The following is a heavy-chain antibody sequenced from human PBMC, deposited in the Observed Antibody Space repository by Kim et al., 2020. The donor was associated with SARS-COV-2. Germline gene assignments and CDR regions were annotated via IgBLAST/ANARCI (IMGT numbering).Heavy chain of an antibody. CDR1: GFTFSSYW. CDR3: AREWDDSRMLVDI. J-gene: IGHJ3*02. Sequence: GGSLRLSCAASGFTFSSYWMSWVRQAPGKGLEWVANIKQDGSEKYYVDSVKGRLTISRDNAKNSLYLQMNSLRAEDTAVYYCAREWDDSRMLVDIWGQGTMVTVSS. D-gene: IGHD3-22*01. CDR2: IKQDGSEK. V-gene: IGHV3-7*01.